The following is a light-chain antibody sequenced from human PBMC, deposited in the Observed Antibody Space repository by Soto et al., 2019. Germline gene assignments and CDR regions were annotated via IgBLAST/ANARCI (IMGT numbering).Light chain of an antibody. CDR2: SDN. J-gene: IGLJ1*01. V-gene: IGLV1-44*01. CDR3: AAWDDSLNGFV. CDR1: NSNIGSNT. Sequence: SVLTQPPSASGTPGHSVTISCSGSNSNIGSNTVNWYQQLPGTAPKLLIYSDNQRPSGVPDRFSGSRSGTSPSLAISGTQSEDEAAYYCAAWDDSLNGFVFGTGTKVTVL.